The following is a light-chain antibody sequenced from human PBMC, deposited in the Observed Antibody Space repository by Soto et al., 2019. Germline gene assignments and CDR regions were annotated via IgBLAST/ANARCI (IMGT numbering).Light chain of an antibody. CDR3: SSYTSSSTVV. V-gene: IGLV2-14*01. J-gene: IGLJ3*02. CDR2: EVS. Sequence: QSALTQPASVSGSPGQSITISCTGTSSYVGDYNYVSWYQQHPGKAPKLMIFEVSNRPSGVSYRFSGSKSGNTASLTISGLQAEDEADYYCSSYTSSSTVVFGGGTKLTVL. CDR1: SSYVGDYNY.